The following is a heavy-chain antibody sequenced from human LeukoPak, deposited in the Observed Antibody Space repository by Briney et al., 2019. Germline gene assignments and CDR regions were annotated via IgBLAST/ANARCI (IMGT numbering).Heavy chain of an antibody. D-gene: IGHD3-10*01. CDR2: IYSGGST. J-gene: IGHJ4*02. CDR3: ARENQVSGYFDY. CDR1: GFTVSSNY. Sequence: GGSLRLSCAASGFTVSSNYMSWVRQAPGKGLEWVSVIYSGGSTYYADSVKGRFTISRDNSKNTLYLQMNSLRAEDTAVYYCARENQVSGYFDYWGQGTLVTVSS. V-gene: IGHV3-53*01.